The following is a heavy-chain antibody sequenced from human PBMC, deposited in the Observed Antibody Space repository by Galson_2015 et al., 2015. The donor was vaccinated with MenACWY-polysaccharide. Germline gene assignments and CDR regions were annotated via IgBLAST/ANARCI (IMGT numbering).Heavy chain of an antibody. CDR3: AKDRPLDV. V-gene: IGHV3-30*02. J-gene: IGHJ3*01. CDR1: GFIFNNYG. Sequence: SLRLSCAASGFIFNNYGMHWVRQAPGKGLEWVSFIVYDGSNKYSADSVKGRFTISRDNSKNTLYLQMNSLRAEDTALYYCAKDRPLDVWGQGTMVTVSS. CDR2: IVYDGSNK.